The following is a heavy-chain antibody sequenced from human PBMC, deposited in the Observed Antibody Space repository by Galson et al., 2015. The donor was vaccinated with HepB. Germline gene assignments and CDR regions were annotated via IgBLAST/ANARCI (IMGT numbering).Heavy chain of an antibody. V-gene: IGHV3-48*04. CDR1: GFTFSSYS. D-gene: IGHD6-13*01. CDR2: ISSSSSTI. Sequence: SLRLSCAASGFTFSSYSMNWVRQAPGKGLEWVSYISSSSSTIYYADSVKGRFTISRDNAKNSLYLQMNSLRAEDTAVYYCARGPFREQGRKQQLARHSYGMDVWGQGTTVTVSS. CDR3: ARGPFREQGRKQQLARHSYGMDV. J-gene: IGHJ6*02.